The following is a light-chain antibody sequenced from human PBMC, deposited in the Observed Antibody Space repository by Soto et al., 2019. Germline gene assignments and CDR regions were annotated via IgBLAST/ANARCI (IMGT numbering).Light chain of an antibody. J-gene: IGKJ4*01. CDR2: GTS. CDR1: QSVSSSS. CDR3: QRYGSSPLIT. Sequence: ETVLTQSPGTLSLSPGERATLSCRASQSVSSSSLAWYQQRPGQAPRLLIYGTSSRATGIPDRFSGSGSGTDFTLTISRLEPEDFAVYFCQRYGSSPLITFGGGTKVEIK. V-gene: IGKV3-20*01.